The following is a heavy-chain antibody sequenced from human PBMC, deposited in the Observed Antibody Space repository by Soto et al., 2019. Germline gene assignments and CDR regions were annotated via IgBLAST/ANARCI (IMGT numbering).Heavy chain of an antibody. CDR2: INHSGST. CDR1: GGSFSGYY. D-gene: IGHD3-10*01. CDR3: ARAYCQYREYYFDY. V-gene: IGHV4-34*01. J-gene: IGHJ4*02. Sequence: QVQLQQWGAGLLKPSETLSLTCAVYGGSFSGYYWSWIRQPPGKGLEWIGEINHSGSTNYNPSLKSRVTISVDTSKNQFSLKLSSVTAADTAVYYCARAYCQYREYYFDYWGQGTLVTVSS.